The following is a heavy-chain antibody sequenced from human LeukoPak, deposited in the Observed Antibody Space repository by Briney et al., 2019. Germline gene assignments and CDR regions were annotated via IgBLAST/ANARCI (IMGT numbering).Heavy chain of an antibody. CDR1: GYTFTGHY. CDR3: ARAGWGVSYHFDY. J-gene: IGHJ4*02. Sequence: ASVKVSCKASGYTFTGHYMHWVRQAPGQGLEWMGWINPNSGGTDYAQKFADYAQKFQGRVTLTRDTSISTVYMELTRLTSDDTAVYYCARAGWGVSYHFDYWGQGALVAVSS. CDR2: INPNSGGTDYAQKFA. V-gene: IGHV1-2*02. D-gene: IGHD1-26*01.